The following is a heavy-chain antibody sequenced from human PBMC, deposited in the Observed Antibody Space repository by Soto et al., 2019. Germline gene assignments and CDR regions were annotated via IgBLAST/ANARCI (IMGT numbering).Heavy chain of an antibody. CDR1: GYSFTRYG. D-gene: IGHD3-16*01. CDR2: INTYNGNT. Sequence: QVQLVQSRAEVKNPGASVKVSCKASGYSFTRYGIAWARQAPGQGLEWMGWINTYNGNTNYAQNLQGRVTLTTYTFTSTAYMEMTSLRSNVTAIYYCAMVDVYVTPSPQDVWGQGTTVIVSS. CDR3: AMVDVYVTPSPQDV. J-gene: IGHJ6*02. V-gene: IGHV1-18*01.